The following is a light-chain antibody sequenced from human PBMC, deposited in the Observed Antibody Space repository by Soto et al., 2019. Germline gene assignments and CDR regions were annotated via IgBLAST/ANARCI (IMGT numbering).Light chain of an antibody. Sequence: EILLTQSPGTLSLSPGERATLSCRASQSVRNSYLAWYQQKPGQAPRLLIYGASGRATGIPDRFSGSGSGTAFTLTISSLAPEDFAVYYCQQYGSSPYTFGQGTKLEI. V-gene: IGKV3-20*01. CDR2: GAS. CDR1: QSVRNSY. J-gene: IGKJ2*01. CDR3: QQYGSSPYT.